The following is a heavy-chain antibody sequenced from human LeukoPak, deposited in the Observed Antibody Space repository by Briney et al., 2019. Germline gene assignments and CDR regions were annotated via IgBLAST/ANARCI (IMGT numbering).Heavy chain of an antibody. D-gene: IGHD3-10*01. Sequence: GGSLRLSCAASGFTFSSYGMHWVRQAPGKGLEWVAVISYDGSNKYYADSVKGRFTISRDNSKNTLYLQMNSLRAEDTAVYYCARGIMVRGVGDWFDPWGQGTLVTVSS. CDR2: ISYDGSNK. CDR3: ARGIMVRGVGDWFDP. J-gene: IGHJ5*02. V-gene: IGHV3-30*03. CDR1: GFTFSSYG.